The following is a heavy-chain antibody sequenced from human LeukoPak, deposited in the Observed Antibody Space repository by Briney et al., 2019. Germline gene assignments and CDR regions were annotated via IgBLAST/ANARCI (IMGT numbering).Heavy chain of an antibody. Sequence: GGSLRLSCAASGFTFSSYAMSWVRQAPGKGLEWVSAISDSGGSTYYADSVQGRFAISRDNSKNTLYLQMNSLRAEDTAVYYCAKDPNGDYIGTFDIWGQGTMVTVSS. CDR1: GFTFSSYA. CDR2: ISDSGGST. D-gene: IGHD4-17*01. J-gene: IGHJ3*02. CDR3: AKDPNGDYIGTFDI. V-gene: IGHV3-23*01.